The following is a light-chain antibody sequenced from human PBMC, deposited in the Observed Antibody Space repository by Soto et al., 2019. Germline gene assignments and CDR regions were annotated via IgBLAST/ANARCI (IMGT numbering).Light chain of an antibody. CDR1: QSVGSNN. CDR2: DAS. CDR3: QQDANSIT. V-gene: IGKV3-20*01. J-gene: IGKJ5*01. Sequence: EIVLTQSPGTQSLSPGETATLSCRASQSVGSNNLAWYHQKPGQTPRLLIYDASSRATGIPDRFSGSGSGTDFTLTISRPEPEDFAVYYCQQDANSITFGQGTRLEI.